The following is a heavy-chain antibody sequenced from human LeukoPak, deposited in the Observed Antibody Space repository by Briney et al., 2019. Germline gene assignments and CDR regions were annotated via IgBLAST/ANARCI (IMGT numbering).Heavy chain of an antibody. CDR3: ARLPGRISCSGGSCYSGDY. CDR2: ISAYNGNT. Sequence: GASVKVSCKASGYTFTSYGISWVRQAPGQGLEWMGWISAYNGNTNCAQKLQGRVTMTTDTSTSTAYMELRSLRSDDTAVYYCARLPGRISCSGGSCYSGDYWGQGTLVTVSS. CDR1: GYTFTSYG. J-gene: IGHJ4*02. V-gene: IGHV1-18*01. D-gene: IGHD2-15*01.